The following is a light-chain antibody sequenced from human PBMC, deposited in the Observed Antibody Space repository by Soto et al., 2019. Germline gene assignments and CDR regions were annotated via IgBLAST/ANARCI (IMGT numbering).Light chain of an antibody. V-gene: IGKV3-15*01. CDR1: QSVRSN. CDR2: GAS. J-gene: IGKJ1*01. CDR3: QQYHDWPWT. Sequence: EIVMTQSPVTLSVSPGERATLSCRPSQSVRSNLAWYQQRHGQAPRLLIFGASTRATGIPARVSGSGFGTDFALTISSLQSEDVGVYYCQQYHDWPWTVGQGTRVEIK.